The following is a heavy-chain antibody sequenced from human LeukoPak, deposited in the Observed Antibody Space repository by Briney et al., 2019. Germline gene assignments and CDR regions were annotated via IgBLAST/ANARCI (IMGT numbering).Heavy chain of an antibody. V-gene: IGHV3-21*04. J-gene: IGHJ4*02. CDR3: AKSPSGYDTY. CDR1: GFTFSSYS. Sequence: GGSLRLSCAASGFTFSSYSMNWVRQAPGKGLEWVSSISSSSSYIYYADSVKGRFTIPRDNSKNTLYLQMNSLRAEDTAVYYCAKSPSGYDTYWGQGTLVTVSS. CDR2: ISSSSSYI. D-gene: IGHD3-9*01.